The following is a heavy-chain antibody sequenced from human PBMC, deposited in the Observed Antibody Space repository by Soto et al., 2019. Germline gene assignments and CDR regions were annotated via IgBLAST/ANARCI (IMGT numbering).Heavy chain of an antibody. CDR2: IYPTDSDT. V-gene: IGHV5-51*01. J-gene: IGHJ4*02. CDR1: GYSFANYW. Sequence: GESLKISCSGSGYSFANYWIGWVRQMPGKGLEWMGIIYPTDSDTRYSPSFQGQVTISADKSISTAYLQWNSLKASDTAIYFCARGDTSDYSTATPADYWGQGTLVTVSS. D-gene: IGHD3-22*01. CDR3: ARGDTSDYSTATPADY.